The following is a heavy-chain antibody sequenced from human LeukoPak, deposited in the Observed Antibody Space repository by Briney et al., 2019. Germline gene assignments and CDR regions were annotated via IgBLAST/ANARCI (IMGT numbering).Heavy chain of an antibody. V-gene: IGHV4-31*03. CDR1: GGSIRSAGYY. D-gene: IGHD3-10*01. CDR2: IYYSGST. CDR3: ARDAEYYYGSGSYSSGIDV. Sequence: KPSETLSLTCTVSGGSIRSAGYYWSWIRQHPGKGLEWIGYIYYSGSTYYNPSLKSRVTISEDTSKNQFSLKLSSVTAADTAVYYCARDAEYYYGSGSYSSGIDVWGQGTTVTVSS. J-gene: IGHJ6*02.